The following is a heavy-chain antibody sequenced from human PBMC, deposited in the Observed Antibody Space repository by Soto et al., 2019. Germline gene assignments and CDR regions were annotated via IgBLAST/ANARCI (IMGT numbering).Heavy chain of an antibody. J-gene: IGHJ4*02. V-gene: IGHV3-23*01. D-gene: IGHD1-26*01. Sequence: EVQLLESGGGLVQPGGSLRLSCAAPGFTFSSYAMRWVRQAPGKGLEWVSAISGSGDSTYYADSVKGRCTISRDNSKNTLYLQMNSLRAEDTAIYYCARRGSGSYYDCWGQGTLVTVSS. CDR1: GFTFSSYA. CDR2: ISGSGDST. CDR3: ARRGSGSYYDC.